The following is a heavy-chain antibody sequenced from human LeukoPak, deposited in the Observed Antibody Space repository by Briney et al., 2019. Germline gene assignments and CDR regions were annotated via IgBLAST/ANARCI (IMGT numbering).Heavy chain of an antibody. CDR3: ARGMTSYYYMDV. D-gene: IGHD2-21*02. J-gene: IGHJ6*03. Sequence: PSETLSLTCTVSGGSISSSSYYWSWIRQPAGKGLEWIGRMYTSGSTNYNASLKSRVTMSVDTSKNQFSLKLSSVTAADTAVYYCARGMTSYYYMDVWGKGTTVTISS. CDR1: GGSISSSSYY. CDR2: MYTSGST. V-gene: IGHV4-61*02.